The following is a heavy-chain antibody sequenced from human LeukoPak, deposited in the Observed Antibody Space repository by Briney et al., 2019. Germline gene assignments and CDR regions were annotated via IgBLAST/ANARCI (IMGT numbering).Heavy chain of an antibody. V-gene: IGHV5-51*01. CDR2: IYPGDSDT. D-gene: IGHD5-12*01. Sequence: GESLRISCKGSGYSFTSYWIGWVRQMPGKGLEWMGIIYPGDSDTRYSPSFQGQVTISADKSISTAYLQWSSLKASDTAMYYCARTPSGYSGYDDMNWFDPWGQGTLVTVSS. J-gene: IGHJ5*02. CDR1: GYSFTSYW. CDR3: ARTPSGYSGYDDMNWFDP.